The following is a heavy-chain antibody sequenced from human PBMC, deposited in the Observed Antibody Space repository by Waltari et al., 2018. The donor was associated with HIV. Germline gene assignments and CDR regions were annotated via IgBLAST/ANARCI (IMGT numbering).Heavy chain of an antibody. J-gene: IGHJ4*02. V-gene: IGHV3-21*01. D-gene: IGHD6-13*01. Sequence: EVQLVESGGGLVKPGWSLRLSCAASGSTFSSYSMTWVRQAPGKGLEWVSSISSSSSYIYYADSVKGRFTISRDNAKNSLYLQMNSLRAEDTAVYYCAGSSSWFDYWGQGTLVTVSS. CDR3: AGSSSWFDY. CDR2: ISSSSSYI. CDR1: GSTFSSYS.